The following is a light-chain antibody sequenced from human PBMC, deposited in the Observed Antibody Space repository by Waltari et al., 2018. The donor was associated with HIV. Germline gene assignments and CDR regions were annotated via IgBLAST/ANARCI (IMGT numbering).Light chain of an antibody. CDR2: LKSDGSH. Sequence: QLVLTQSPSASASLGASAKLTCTLSSGHSNYAIAWHQQQPGKGPRYLMKLKSDGSHIKGDGTPDRFSGSSSGAARYLTISSLQSEDEADYYCQTWGTGIQAVFGGGTKLTVL. J-gene: IGLJ3*02. CDR1: SGHSNYA. CDR3: QTWGTGIQAV. V-gene: IGLV4-69*01.